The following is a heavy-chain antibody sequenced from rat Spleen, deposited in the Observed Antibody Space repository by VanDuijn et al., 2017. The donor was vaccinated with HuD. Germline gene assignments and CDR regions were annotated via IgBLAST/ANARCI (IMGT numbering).Heavy chain of an antibody. J-gene: IGHJ1*01. CDR3: AREDYSDWYFDF. Sequence: EVQLVESDGGLVQPGRSLKLSCAASGFTFSDFYMAWVRQAPTKGLEWVASISPSGGSTYYRDSVKGRFTISRDNAKITLYLQMDSLRSEDTATYYCAREDYSDWYFDFWGPGTLVTVSS. V-gene: IGHV5-27*01. CDR1: GFTFSDFY. CDR2: ISPSGGST. D-gene: IGHD1-1*01.